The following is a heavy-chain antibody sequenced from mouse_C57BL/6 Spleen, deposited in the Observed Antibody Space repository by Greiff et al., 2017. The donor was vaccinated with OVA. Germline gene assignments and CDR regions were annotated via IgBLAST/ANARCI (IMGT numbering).Heavy chain of an antibody. CDR2: IDPSDSET. Sequence: VQLQQPGAELVRPGSSVKLSCKASGYTFTSYWMHWVKQRPIQGLEWIGNIDPSDSETHYNQKFKDKATLTVDKSSSTAYMQLSSLTSEYSAVYYCARALDGYYAMDYWGQGTSVTVSS. J-gene: IGHJ4*01. CDR3: ARALDGYYAMDY. D-gene: IGHD2-3*01. V-gene: IGHV1-52*01. CDR1: GYTFTSYW.